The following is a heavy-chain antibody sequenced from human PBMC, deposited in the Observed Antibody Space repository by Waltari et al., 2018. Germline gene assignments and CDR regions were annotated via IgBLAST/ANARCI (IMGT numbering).Heavy chain of an antibody. J-gene: IGHJ5*02. CDR1: GGTFSSYA. Sequence: QVQLVQSGAEVKKPGSSVKVSCKASGGTFSSYAISWVRQAPGQGLEWMGRIIPIFGTANDAQKFQGRVTITADKSTSTAYMELSSLRSEDTAVYYCARDPDNYDFWSGYSNWFDPWGQGTLVTVSS. D-gene: IGHD3-3*01. V-gene: IGHV1-69*13. CDR3: ARDPDNYDFWSGYSNWFDP. CDR2: IIPIFGTA.